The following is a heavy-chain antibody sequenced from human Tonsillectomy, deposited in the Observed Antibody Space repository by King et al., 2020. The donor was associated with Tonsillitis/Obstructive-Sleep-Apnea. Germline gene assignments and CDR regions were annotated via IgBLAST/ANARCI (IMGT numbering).Heavy chain of an antibody. CDR1: GFTFSRHG. CDR3: AIRPITRTAGIDY. V-gene: IGHV3-30*03. CDR2: ISYDGNNK. Sequence: VQLVESGGGVVQPGRSLRLSCAASGFTFSRHGMHWVRQAPGKGLEWVAVISYDGNNKYYADSVKGRFTISRDNSKNTLYLQMNSLRAEDTAVYYCAIRPITRTAGIDYWGQGTLVTVSS. D-gene: IGHD1-7*01. J-gene: IGHJ4*02.